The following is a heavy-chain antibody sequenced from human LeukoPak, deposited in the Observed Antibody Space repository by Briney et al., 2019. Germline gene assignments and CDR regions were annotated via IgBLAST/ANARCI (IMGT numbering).Heavy chain of an antibody. J-gene: IGHJ4*02. CDR3: AGGLLGCRGGSCYPTDY. CDR1: GFTFSNYG. CDR2: ISDNANNE. Sequence: PGRSLRLSCAASGFTFSNYGMHWVRQAPGKGLEWVAVISDNANNEYYVDTVKGRFTITRDNSKNTLYLQMDSLRVEDTAVYYCAGGLLGCRGGSCYPTDYWGQGTLVTVSS. D-gene: IGHD2-15*01. V-gene: IGHV3-30*03.